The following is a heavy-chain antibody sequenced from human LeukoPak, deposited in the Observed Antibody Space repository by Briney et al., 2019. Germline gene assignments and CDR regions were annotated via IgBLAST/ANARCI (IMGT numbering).Heavy chain of an antibody. D-gene: IGHD3-10*01. Sequence: SETLSLTCTVSGDSISSYYWSWIRQPPGKRLEWIGYIYYSGSANYNPSLKSRLTISLDTSKNQFSLKLSSVTAADTAVYYCARVLNPWFGEFAFDYWGQGALVIVSS. CDR2: IYYSGSA. J-gene: IGHJ4*02. CDR1: GDSISSYY. CDR3: ARVLNPWFGEFAFDY. V-gene: IGHV4-59*01.